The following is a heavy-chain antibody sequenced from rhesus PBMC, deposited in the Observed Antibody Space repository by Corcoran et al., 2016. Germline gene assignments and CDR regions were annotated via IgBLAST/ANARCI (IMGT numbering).Heavy chain of an antibody. CDR1: GGSISSSY. CDR2: IYGSGSST. D-gene: IGHD6-25*01. V-gene: IGHV4-169*02. CDR3: ASDHYSGSFIYFDY. J-gene: IGHJ4*01. Sequence: QLQLQESGPGLVKPSETLSVTCAVSGGSISSSYWSWIRQAPGKGLEWIGYIYGSGSSTNYNPSLKSRVTLSVATSKNQLSLKLSSVTAAATAVYYCASDHYSGSFIYFDYWGQGVLVTVSS.